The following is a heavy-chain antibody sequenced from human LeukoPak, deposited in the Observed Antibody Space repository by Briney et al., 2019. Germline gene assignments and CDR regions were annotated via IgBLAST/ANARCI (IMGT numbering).Heavy chain of an antibody. D-gene: IGHD3-10*02. Sequence: GGSLRLSCAASGFTFSSYWMHWVRQAPGKGLVWVSRINSDGSSTSYADSVRGRFTISRVNAKNTLYLQMNSLRAEDTAVYYCARDMLSPDSYGMDVWGQGTTVTVSS. CDR1: GFTFSSYW. CDR3: ARDMLSPDSYGMDV. V-gene: IGHV3-74*01. CDR2: INSDGSST. J-gene: IGHJ6*02.